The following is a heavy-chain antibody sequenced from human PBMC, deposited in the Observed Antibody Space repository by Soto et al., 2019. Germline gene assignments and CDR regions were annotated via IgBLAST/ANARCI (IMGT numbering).Heavy chain of an antibody. Sequence: GGSLSLSCAASGFTVSSNYMSWVRQAPGKGLEWVSVIYSGGSTYYADSVKGRFTISRDNSKNTLYLQMNSLRAEDTAVYYCARSAVTFGGVIGFDPWGQGTLVTVSS. CDR2: IYSGGST. D-gene: IGHD3-16*02. J-gene: IGHJ5*02. CDR1: GFTVSSNY. CDR3: ARSAVTFGGVIGFDP. V-gene: IGHV3-66*01.